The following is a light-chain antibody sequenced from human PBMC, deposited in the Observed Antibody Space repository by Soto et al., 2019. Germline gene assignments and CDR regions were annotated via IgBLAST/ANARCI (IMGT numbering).Light chain of an antibody. J-gene: IGLJ1*01. CDR3: SSYRTSSTPNYV. CDR1: ISDVGGYDH. Sequence: QSALTQPASVSGSPGQSITISCTGTISDVGGYDHVSWHQQHPGKAPRLMIYDVINRPSGVSDRFSASKSGNTASLTISGLQAEDEADYYCSSYRTSSTPNYVFGTGTKLTVL. CDR2: DVI. V-gene: IGLV2-14*01.